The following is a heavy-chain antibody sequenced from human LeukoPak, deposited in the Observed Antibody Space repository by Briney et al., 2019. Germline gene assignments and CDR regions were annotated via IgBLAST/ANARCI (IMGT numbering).Heavy chain of an antibody. V-gene: IGHV3-49*03. Sequence: GGALRLSCTATGFTFGDYAMSWFRPAPGKGLEWVGFIRSKAYGGTTEYAASVKGRFTISRDDSKSIAYLQMNSLKTEDTAVYYCTTTYDFWSGYLPCAFDIWGQGTMVTVSS. J-gene: IGHJ3*02. CDR2: IRSKAYGGTT. D-gene: IGHD3-3*01. CDR1: GFTFGDYA. CDR3: TTTYDFWSGYLPCAFDI.